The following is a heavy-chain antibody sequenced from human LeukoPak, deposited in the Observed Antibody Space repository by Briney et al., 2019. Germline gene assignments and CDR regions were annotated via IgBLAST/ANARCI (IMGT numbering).Heavy chain of an antibody. D-gene: IGHD6-19*01. J-gene: IGHJ1*01. CDR2: FDPEDGKP. CDR1: GYSLTDLS. V-gene: IGHV1-24*01. CDR3: AAGYSSGWFAKHFHY. Sequence: ASVKVSCNVSGYSLTDLSMHWVRQAPGNGVEWMGGFDPEDGKPTYAQKFQGRVTMTEDTSADTAYMELSSLRSEDTAVYFCAAGYSSGWFAKHFHYWGQGTLVTVSS.